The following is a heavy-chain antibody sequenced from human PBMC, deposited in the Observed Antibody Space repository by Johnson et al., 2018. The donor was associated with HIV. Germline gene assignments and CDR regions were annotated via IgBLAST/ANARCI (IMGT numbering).Heavy chain of an antibody. CDR3: ARDREYRGGWYFFGAFDI. V-gene: IGHV3-30*04. Sequence: QVQLVESGGGVVQPGRSLRLSCAASGFTFSNYAMHWVRQAPGMGLEWVALISYDGSNTYSADSVKGRFTISRDNSKNTLYLQMNRLRAEDTAVYYCARDREYRGGWYFFGAFDIWDQGTMVTVSS. CDR2: ISYDGSNT. D-gene: IGHD6-19*01. J-gene: IGHJ3*02. CDR1: GFTFSNYA.